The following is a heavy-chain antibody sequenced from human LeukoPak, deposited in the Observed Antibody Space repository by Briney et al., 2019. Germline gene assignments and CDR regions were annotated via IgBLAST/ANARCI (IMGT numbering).Heavy chain of an antibody. CDR1: GGSISSYY. CDR3: ARITGDQMGAFDI. J-gene: IGHJ3*02. V-gene: IGHV4-59*01. CDR2: IYYSGST. D-gene: IGHD7-27*01. Sequence: PSETLSLTCTVSGGSISSYYWSWIRQPPGKGLEWIGYIYYSGSTNYNPSLKSRVTISVDTSKNQFSLKLSSVTAADTAVYYCARITGDQMGAFDIWGQGTMVTVSS.